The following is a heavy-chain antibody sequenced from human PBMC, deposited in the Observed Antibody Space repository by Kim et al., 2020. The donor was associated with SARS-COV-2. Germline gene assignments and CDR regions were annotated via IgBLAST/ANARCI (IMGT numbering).Heavy chain of an antibody. Sequence: VKRRFTISRDNAKNSLYLQMNSLRAEDTAVYYCARSPSGRFLEWLSAIDYWGQGTLVTVSS. J-gene: IGHJ4*02. CDR3: ARSPSGRFLEWLSAIDY. V-gene: IGHV3-11*04. D-gene: IGHD3-3*01.